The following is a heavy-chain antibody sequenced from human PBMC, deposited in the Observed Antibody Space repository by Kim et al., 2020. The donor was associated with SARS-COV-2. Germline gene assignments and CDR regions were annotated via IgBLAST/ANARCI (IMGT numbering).Heavy chain of an antibody. CDR1: GYTFTSYG. V-gene: IGHV1-18*01. D-gene: IGHD3-3*01. J-gene: IGHJ4*02. Sequence: ASVKVSCKASGYTFTSYGISWVRQAPGQGLEWMGWISAYNGNTNYAQKLQGRVTMTTDTSTSTAYMELRSLRSDDTAVYYCARVLESRRYYDCWSGYYTLDYWGQGTLVTVSS. CDR2: ISAYNGNT. CDR3: ARVLESRRYYDCWSGYYTLDY.